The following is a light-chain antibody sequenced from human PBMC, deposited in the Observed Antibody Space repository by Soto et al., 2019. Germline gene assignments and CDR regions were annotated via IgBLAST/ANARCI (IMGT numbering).Light chain of an antibody. CDR1: SSDVGSYNL. CDR2: EVS. CDR3: CSYAGSGTYV. J-gene: IGLJ1*01. V-gene: IGLV2-23*02. Sequence: QSERTQAVSVSGSPGDAITISCTETSSDVGSYNLVSWYQQHPGKAPKLMIYEVSKRPSGVSNRFSGSKSGNTASLTISGLQAEDEADYYCCSYAGSGTYVFGTGTKVTVL.